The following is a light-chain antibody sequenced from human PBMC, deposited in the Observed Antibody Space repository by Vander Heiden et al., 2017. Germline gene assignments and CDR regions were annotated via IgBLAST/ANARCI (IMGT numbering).Light chain of an antibody. Sequence: QLTQSPSSLSVSVGDTVTITCPASQDVSSYLAGYQQQPGQAPKLLIYAASTLQSGVPSRVSGSGSATDFTLSISSLQPEDFATYYCQQLNSYPFTFGPGTKVDIK. J-gene: IGKJ3*01. CDR1: QDVSSY. V-gene: IGKV1-9*01. CDR3: QQLNSYPFT. CDR2: AAS.